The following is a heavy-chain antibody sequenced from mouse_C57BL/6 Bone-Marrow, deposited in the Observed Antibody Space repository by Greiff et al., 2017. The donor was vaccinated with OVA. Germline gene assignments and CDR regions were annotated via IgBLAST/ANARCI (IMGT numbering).Heavy chain of an antibody. D-gene: IGHD2-5*01. CDR1: GYTFTDYE. Sequence: VQLKESGAELVRPGASVTLSCKASGYTFTDYEMHWVKQTPVHGLEWIGAIDPETSGTAYNQKFKGKAILTADKSSSTAYMELRSLTSEDSAVYYCTRGYSNYYAMDYWGQGTSVTVSS. J-gene: IGHJ4*01. CDR3: TRGYSNYYAMDY. V-gene: IGHV1-15*01. CDR2: IDPETSGT.